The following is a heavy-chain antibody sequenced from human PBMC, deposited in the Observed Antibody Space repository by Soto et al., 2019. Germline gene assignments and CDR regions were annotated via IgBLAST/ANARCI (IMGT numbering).Heavy chain of an antibody. CDR1: GFTFSSYG. CDR2: IWYDGSNK. J-gene: IGHJ4*02. Sequence: QVQLVESGGGVVQPGRSLRLSCAASGFTFSSYGMHWVRQAPGKGLEWVAVIWYDGSNKYYADSVKGRFTISRDNSKNTLYLQMNSLRAEDTAVYYCARDQEYSSYNLDYWGQGTLVTVSS. V-gene: IGHV3-33*01. CDR3: ARDQEYSSYNLDY. D-gene: IGHD6-6*01.